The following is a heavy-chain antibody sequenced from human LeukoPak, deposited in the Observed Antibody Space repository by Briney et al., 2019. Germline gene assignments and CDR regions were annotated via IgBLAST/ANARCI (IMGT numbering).Heavy chain of an antibody. CDR2: IYTSGST. CDR1: GGSISSGSYY. Sequence: SQTLSLTCTVSGGSISSGSYYWSWIRQPAGKGLEWIGRIYTSGSTNYNPSLKSRVTISVDTSKNQFSLKLSSVTAADTAVYYCASDITMVRGVITFEYWGQGTLATVSS. CDR3: ASDITMVRGVITFEY. V-gene: IGHV4-61*02. D-gene: IGHD3-10*01. J-gene: IGHJ4*02.